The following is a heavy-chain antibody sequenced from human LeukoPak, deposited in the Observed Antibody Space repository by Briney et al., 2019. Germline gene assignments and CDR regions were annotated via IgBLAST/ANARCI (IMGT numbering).Heavy chain of an antibody. CDR2: INWNGDTT. D-gene: IGHD2-2*01. J-gene: IGHJ4*02. Sequence: GGSLRLSCAASGFPFQDSGLSWVRQAPGKGLEWISGINWNGDTTVYADSVKGRFTISRDNAKNSLYLQMNSLRADNTAFYYCARQTRGYVYYFDYWGQGTLVTVSS. V-gene: IGHV3-20*04. CDR1: GFPFQDSG. CDR3: ARQTRGYVYYFDY.